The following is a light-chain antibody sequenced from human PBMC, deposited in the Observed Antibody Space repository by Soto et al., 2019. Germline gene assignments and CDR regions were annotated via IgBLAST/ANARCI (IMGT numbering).Light chain of an antibody. CDR2: GAS. J-gene: IGKJ2*01. CDR3: QQYGSSPYT. CDR1: QSVSSSY. Sequence: EIVLTQSPGTLSLSPGERATLSCRASQSVSSSYLAWYQQKPGQAPRLLIYGASSRATGIPDRFSGSGSGKDFTLTISRLEPKDFAVYYCQQYGSSPYTFGQGTKLEIK. V-gene: IGKV3-20*01.